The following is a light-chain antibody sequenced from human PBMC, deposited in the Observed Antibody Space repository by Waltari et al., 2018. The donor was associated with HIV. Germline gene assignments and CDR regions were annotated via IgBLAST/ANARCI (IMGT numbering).Light chain of an antibody. CDR3: QVWDSSSDHVV. CDR2: DDS. CDR1: KIGSKS. Sequence: SYVLTQPPSVSVAPGQTARITCGGNKIGSKSVHWYQQKTGQAPVLVVYDDSDRPSGIPERVSGSNSGNTATLTISRVEAGDEADYYCQVWDSSSDHVVFGGGTKLTVL. V-gene: IGLV3-21*02. J-gene: IGLJ2*01.